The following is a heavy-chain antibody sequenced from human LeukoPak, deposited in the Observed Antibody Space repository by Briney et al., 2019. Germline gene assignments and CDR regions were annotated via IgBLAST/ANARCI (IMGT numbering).Heavy chain of an antibody. D-gene: IGHD6-6*01. Sequence: ASVMVSCKASGYTFTGYYMPWVRQAPGQGLEWIGRINPNSGGTNYAQKFQGRVTMTRDTSISTAYMELSRLRSDDTAVYYCARASSIAARLLDYWGQGTLVTVSS. CDR3: ARASSIAARLLDY. J-gene: IGHJ4*02. V-gene: IGHV1-2*06. CDR1: GYTFTGYY. CDR2: INPNSGGT.